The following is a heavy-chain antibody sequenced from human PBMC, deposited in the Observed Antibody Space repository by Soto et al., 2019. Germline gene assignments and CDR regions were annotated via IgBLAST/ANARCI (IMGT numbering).Heavy chain of an antibody. Sequence: SXTLSLTCTVSGGSISSGDYYWIWIRQPPGKGLEWIGYIYYSGSTYYNPSLKSRVTISVDTSKNQFSLKLSSVTAADTAVYYCAVVPAAIGYFRFFDPWGQGTLVTVSS. CDR3: AVVPAAIGYFRFFDP. V-gene: IGHV4-30-4*01. J-gene: IGHJ5*02. D-gene: IGHD2-2*02. CDR2: IYYSGST. CDR1: GGSISSGDYY.